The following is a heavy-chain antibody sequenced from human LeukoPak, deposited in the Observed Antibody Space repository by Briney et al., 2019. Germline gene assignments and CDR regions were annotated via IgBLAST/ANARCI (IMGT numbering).Heavy chain of an antibody. J-gene: IGHJ5*02. D-gene: IGHD3-10*01. CDR2: ISSSGSTL. V-gene: IGHV3-48*03. CDR1: GFTFSSYA. Sequence: GGSLRLSCAASGFTFSSYAMNWVRQAPGKGLEWVSYISSSGSTLYYADSVKGRFTISRDNAKISLYLQMNSLRAEDTAVYYCARDLSRITMVRGPNWFDPWGQGTLVTVSS. CDR3: ARDLSRITMVRGPNWFDP.